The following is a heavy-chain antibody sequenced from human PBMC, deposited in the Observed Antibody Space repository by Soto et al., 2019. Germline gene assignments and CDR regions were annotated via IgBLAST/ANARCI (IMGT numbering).Heavy chain of an antibody. D-gene: IGHD3-3*01. CDR1: GFTFGIYA. CDR3: ASHTIFGVVIKGLGHY. V-gene: IGHV3-23*01. CDR2: ISGSGGST. Sequence: GGSLRLSCAASGFTFGIYAMSWVRQAPGKGLEWVSAISGSGGSTYYADSVKGRFTISRDNSKNTLYLQMNSLRAEDTAVYYCASHTIFGVVIKGLGHYWGQGTLVTVSS. J-gene: IGHJ4*02.